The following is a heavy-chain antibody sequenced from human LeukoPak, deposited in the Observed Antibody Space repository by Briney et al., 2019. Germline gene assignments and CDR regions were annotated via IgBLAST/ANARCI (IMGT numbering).Heavy chain of an antibody. Sequence: SETLSLTCTVSGGSISSSSSYWGWIRQPPGKGLEWIGSIYYSKNTYYNPSLKSRVTISADTSKTQFSLTLGSVSATDTAVYYCVSPRGFSYGYFDYWGQGTLVTVSS. CDR1: GGSISSSSSY. CDR3: VSPRGFSYGYFDY. J-gene: IGHJ4*02. V-gene: IGHV4-39*01. D-gene: IGHD5-18*01. CDR2: IYYSKNT.